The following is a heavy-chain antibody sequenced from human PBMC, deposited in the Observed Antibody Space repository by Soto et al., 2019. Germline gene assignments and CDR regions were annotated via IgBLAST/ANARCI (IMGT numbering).Heavy chain of an antibody. CDR2: INAGNGNT. CDR3: ARDEGFWGPGSYYYYYYGMDV. CDR1: GYTFTSYA. J-gene: IGHJ6*02. V-gene: IGHV1-3*01. D-gene: IGHD3-16*01. Sequence: QVQLVQSGAEVKKPGASVKVSCKASGYTFTSYAMHWVRQAPGQRLEWMGWINAGNGNTKYSQKFQGRVTITRDTSASTAYMELSSLRSEDTAVYYCARDEGFWGPGSYYYYYYGMDVWGQGTTVTVSS.